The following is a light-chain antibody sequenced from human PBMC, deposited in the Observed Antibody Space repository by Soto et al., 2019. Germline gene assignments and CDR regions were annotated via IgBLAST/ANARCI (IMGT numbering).Light chain of an antibody. CDR1: SSDFGYYNY. Sequence: QSALTQPPSASGSPGQSVTISCTGTSSDFGYYNYVSWYQQHPGRAPKLIIYEVSERPSGVPDRFSGSKSGNTAFLTVSGLQAEDEADYYCSSYAGRNYVFGAGTKVTVL. J-gene: IGLJ1*01. CDR2: EVS. CDR3: SSYAGRNYV. V-gene: IGLV2-8*01.